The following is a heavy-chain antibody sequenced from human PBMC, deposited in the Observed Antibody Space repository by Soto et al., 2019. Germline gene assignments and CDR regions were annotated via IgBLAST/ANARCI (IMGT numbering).Heavy chain of an antibody. D-gene: IGHD6-19*01. J-gene: IGHJ4*02. CDR1: GYSFTTYW. Sequence: VECLNSSCKDSGYSFTTYWIVWVPQMPGKGLEWMGIIYPGDSDTRYSPSFQGQVTISSDKSISTAYLQWSSLKASDTAMYYCARRVLSGWSQTLDYWGQGTLVTGSS. CDR2: IYPGDSDT. V-gene: IGHV5-51*01. CDR3: ARRVLSGWSQTLDY.